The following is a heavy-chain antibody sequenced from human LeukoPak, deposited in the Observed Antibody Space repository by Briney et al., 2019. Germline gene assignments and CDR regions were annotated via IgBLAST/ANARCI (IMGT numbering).Heavy chain of an antibody. CDR3: ARRQQLVPRIDY. CDR1: GGSISSSSYY. CDR2: IYYSGST. D-gene: IGHD6-13*01. J-gene: IGHJ4*02. Sequence: SETLSLTCTVSGGSISSSSYYWGWIRQPPGKGLEWIGSIYYSGSTYYNPSLKSRVTISVDTSKNQFSLKLSSVTAADTAVYYCARRQQLVPRIDYWGQGTLVTVSS. V-gene: IGHV4-39*01.